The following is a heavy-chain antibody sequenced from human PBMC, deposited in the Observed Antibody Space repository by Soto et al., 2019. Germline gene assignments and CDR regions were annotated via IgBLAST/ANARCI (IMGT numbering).Heavy chain of an antibody. V-gene: IGHV4-39*01. D-gene: IGHD2-15*01. CDR3: ARLHCSGNSCSYWYFDL. CDR1: GGSISNTNYY. Sequence: QLQLQESGPGLVKPSETLSLTCTVSGGSISNTNYYWGWIRQPPGKDLEWIGRIYYRGNTYYNPSLKSRVTMSVDTAKDQFSLELSSVTAADTAVYYCARLHCSGNSCSYWYFDLWGRGTLVTVSS. J-gene: IGHJ2*01. CDR2: IYYRGNT.